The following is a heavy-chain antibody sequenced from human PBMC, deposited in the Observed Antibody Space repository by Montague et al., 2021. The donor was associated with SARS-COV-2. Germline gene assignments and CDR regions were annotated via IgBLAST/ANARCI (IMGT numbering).Heavy chain of an antibody. CDR1: GGSFSAYY. J-gene: IGHJ4*02. V-gene: IGHV4-34*01. CDR2: INHSGTT. Sequence: SETLSLTCAVYGGSFSAYYWSWIRQPPGRGLEWIGEINHSGTTNYKSSLESRLSMSVDTSKNQFSLNLTSVTAADTAVYFCARGITTAGKWGQGTLVTVSS. D-gene: IGHD1-1*01. CDR3: ARGITTAGK.